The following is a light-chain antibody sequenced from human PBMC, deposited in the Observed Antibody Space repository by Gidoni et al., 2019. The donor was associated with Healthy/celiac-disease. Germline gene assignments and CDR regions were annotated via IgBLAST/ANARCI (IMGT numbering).Light chain of an antibody. CDR2: DAS. J-gene: IGKJ4*01. CDR3: QQRSNWPRLI. CDR1: QSVSSY. V-gene: IGKV3-11*01. Sequence: EIVLTQSPATLSLSPGERATLSCRASQSVSSYLAWYQQKPGQDPRLLIYDASNRATGIPARFSGSGSVTDFTLTISSLEPEDFAVYYCQQRSNWPRLIFXGXTKVEIK.